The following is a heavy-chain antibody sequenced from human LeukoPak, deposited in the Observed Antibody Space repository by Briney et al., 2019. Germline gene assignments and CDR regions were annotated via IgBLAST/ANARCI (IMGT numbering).Heavy chain of an antibody. CDR3: ARDCLDYYDSSGYYYVSLPCY. CDR2: INPSGGST. CDR1: GYTFTSYY. Sequence: GASVTVSCKASGYTFTSYYMHWVRQAPGQGLEWMGIINPSGGSTSYAQKLQGRVTMTTDTSTSTAYMELRSLRSDDTAVYYCARDCLDYYDSSGYYYVSLPCYWGQGTLVTVSS. D-gene: IGHD3-22*01. V-gene: IGHV1-46*01. J-gene: IGHJ4*02.